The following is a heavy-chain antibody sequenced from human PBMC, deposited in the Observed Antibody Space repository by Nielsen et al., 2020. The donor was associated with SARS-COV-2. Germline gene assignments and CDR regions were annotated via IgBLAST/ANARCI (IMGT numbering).Heavy chain of an antibody. CDR2: INPSGGST. CDR1: GYTFTSYY. J-gene: IGHJ6*03. D-gene: IGHD3-3*01. CDR3: ARDGLRFLEWLSSYYYYYMDV. V-gene: IGHV1-46*01. Sequence: ASVKVSCKASGYTFTSYYMHWVRQAPGQGLEWMGIINPSGGSTSYAQKFQGRVTMTRDTSTSTVYMELSSLRSEDTAVYYCARDGLRFLEWLSSYYYYYMDVWGKVTTVTVSS.